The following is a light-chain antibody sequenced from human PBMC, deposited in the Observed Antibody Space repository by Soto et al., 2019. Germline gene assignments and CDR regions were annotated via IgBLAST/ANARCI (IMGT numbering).Light chain of an antibody. CDR1: QSVSSGY. CDR2: GTS. J-gene: IGKJ2*02. V-gene: IGKV3-20*01. CDR3: QQHGDSHAGT. Sequence: EIVLTQSPGTLSLSPGERATLSCRASQSVSSGYLAWYQQKPGQAPRLLIYGTSRSPTGTPDRFSCSGSGTDLPVTSRSRDAEECAVYYCQQHGDSHAGTFGQGNNLEIK.